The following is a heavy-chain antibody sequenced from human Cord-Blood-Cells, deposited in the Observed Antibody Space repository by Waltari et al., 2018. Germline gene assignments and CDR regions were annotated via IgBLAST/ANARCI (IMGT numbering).Heavy chain of an antibody. Sequence: QLQLQESGPGLVKPSETLSLTRTVPGGSISSSSYYWGWLRPPPGKGTGWIWSIYYSGSTYYNPSLKSRVNISVDTSKNQFSLKRSSVTAADTAVYYCARQILGYCSSTSCYVDAFDIWGQGTMVTVSS. CDR2: IYYSGST. J-gene: IGHJ3*02. CDR3: ARQILGYCSSTSCYVDAFDI. D-gene: IGHD2-2*01. V-gene: IGHV4-39*01. CDR1: GGSISSSSYY.